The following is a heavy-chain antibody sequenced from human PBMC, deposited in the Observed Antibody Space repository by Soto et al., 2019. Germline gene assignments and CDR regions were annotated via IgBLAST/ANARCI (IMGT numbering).Heavy chain of an antibody. Sequence: PSQTLPLTYTVSDGSISSYYWSWIRQPPGKGLEWIGYIYYSGSTNYNPSLKSRVTISVDTSKNQFSLKLSSVTAADTAVYYCARLRITMIVEAYYSDYWRQGTLVTVSS. CDR3: ARLRITMIVEAYYSDY. J-gene: IGHJ4*02. V-gene: IGHV4-59*01. CDR1: DGSISSYY. D-gene: IGHD3-22*01. CDR2: IYYSGST.